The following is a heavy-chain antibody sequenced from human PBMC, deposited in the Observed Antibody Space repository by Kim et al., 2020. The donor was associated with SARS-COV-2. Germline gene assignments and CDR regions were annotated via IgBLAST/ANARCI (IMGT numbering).Heavy chain of an antibody. D-gene: IGHD3-22*01. CDR1: GGSISSGGYY. Sequence: SETLSLTCTVSGGSISSGGYYWSWIRQHPGKGLEWIGYIYYSGSTYYNPSLKSRVTISVDTSKNQFSLKLSSVTAADTAVYYCAKATYYYDSSGYGNWFDPWGQGTLVTVSP. V-gene: IGHV4-31*03. CDR2: IYYSGST. CDR3: AKATYYYDSSGYGNWFDP. J-gene: IGHJ5*02.